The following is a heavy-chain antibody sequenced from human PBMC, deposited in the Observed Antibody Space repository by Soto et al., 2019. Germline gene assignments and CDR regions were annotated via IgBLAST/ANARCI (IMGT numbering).Heavy chain of an antibody. V-gene: IGHV1-8*01. Sequence: GASVKVSCKASGYTFTSYDINWVRQATGQGLEWMGWMNPNSGNTGYAQKFQGRVTMTRNTSISTAYMELSSLRSEDTAVYYCARGGDDYGDLYYYYYYMDFWGKGTSVTVSS. CDR3: ARGGDDYGDLYYYYYYMDF. D-gene: IGHD4-17*01. CDR1: GYTFTSYD. J-gene: IGHJ6*03. CDR2: MNPNSGNT.